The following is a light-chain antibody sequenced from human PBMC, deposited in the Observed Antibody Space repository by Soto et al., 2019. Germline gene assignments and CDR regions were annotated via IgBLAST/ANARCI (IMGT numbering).Light chain of an antibody. CDR1: TTDIHDFNS. Sequence: QSALTQPASVSGSPGQSITISCSGPTTDIHDFNSISWYQHHPGKAPKRIAYDVTRRPSGVSRRFSGSKSGLTASLTISGLQAEDEADYFCASYTTTNILLFGTATKLTVL. CDR2: DVT. CDR3: ASYTTTNILL. V-gene: IGLV2-14*01. J-gene: IGLJ1*01.